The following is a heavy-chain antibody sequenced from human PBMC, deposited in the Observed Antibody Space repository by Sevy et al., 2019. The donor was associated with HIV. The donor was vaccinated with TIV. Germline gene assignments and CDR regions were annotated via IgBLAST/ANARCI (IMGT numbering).Heavy chain of an antibody. V-gene: IGHV1-18*01. CDR1: GYTFTSYG. D-gene: IGHD3-3*01. Sequence: ASVKVSCKASGYTFTSYGISWVRQAPGQGLEWMGWISAYNGNTNYAQKLQGRVTMTTDTSTSTAYMELRSLRSDDTAVYYCARERRITISRVVFDYWGQGTLVTVSS. J-gene: IGHJ4*02. CDR3: ARERRITISRVVFDY. CDR2: ISAYNGNT.